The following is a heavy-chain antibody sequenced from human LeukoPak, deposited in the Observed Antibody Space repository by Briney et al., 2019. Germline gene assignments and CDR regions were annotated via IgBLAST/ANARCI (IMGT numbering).Heavy chain of an antibody. CDR3: ARGPAYSRIGTYYYYMDV. V-gene: IGHV1-18*01. Sequence: VASVKVSCKASGYTSTNYGISWVRQAPGQGLEWMGWISAYNGNTNYAQKLQGRVTMTTDTSTSTAYMELRSLRSDDTAVYYCARGPAYSRIGTYYYYMDVWGKGTTVTVSS. CDR1: GYTSTNYG. J-gene: IGHJ6*03. CDR2: ISAYNGNT. D-gene: IGHD6-13*01.